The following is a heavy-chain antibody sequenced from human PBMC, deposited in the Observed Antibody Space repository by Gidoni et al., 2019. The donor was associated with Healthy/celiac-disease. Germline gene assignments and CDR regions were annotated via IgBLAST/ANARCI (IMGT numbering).Heavy chain of an antibody. CDR1: GGPFSSYA. CDR3: ARTPAAGYYYYHSMDV. CDR2: IIPIFGTA. D-gene: IGHD2-2*01. V-gene: IGHV1-69*06. Sequence: QVQLVQSGAEVKKPGSSVTVSCTASGGPFSSYAISWVRQAPGQGLEWMGGIIPIFGTANYAQKFQGRVTITADKSTSTAYMELSSLKSEDTAVYYCARTPAAGYYYYHSMDVWGKGTTVTVSS. J-gene: IGHJ6*03.